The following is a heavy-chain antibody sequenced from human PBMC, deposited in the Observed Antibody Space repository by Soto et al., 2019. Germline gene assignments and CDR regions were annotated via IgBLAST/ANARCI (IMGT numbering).Heavy chain of an antibody. J-gene: IGHJ6*02. CDR2: IWDDGSNK. Sequence: QVQLVGSGGGVVQPGRSLRLSCAASGFTFSSYGMHWVRQAPGKGLEWVAVIWDDGSNKYYADSVKGRFTISRDNSKNTLYMQMNSLRAEDTAVYYCARKGHCSGGSCYQYYYYGMDVWGQGTTVTVSS. CDR1: GFTFSSYG. CDR3: ARKGHCSGGSCYQYYYYGMDV. V-gene: IGHV3-33*01. D-gene: IGHD2-15*01.